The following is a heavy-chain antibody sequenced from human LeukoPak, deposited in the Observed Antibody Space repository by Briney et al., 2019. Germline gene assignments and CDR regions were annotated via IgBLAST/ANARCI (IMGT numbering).Heavy chain of an antibody. CDR2: IKQDGSEK. CDR3: ASDFGYYDFWSGYLLMDV. V-gene: IGHV3-7*01. J-gene: IGHJ6*03. Sequence: GSLRLSCAASEFTFVRYAMNWVRQAPGKGLEWVANIKQDGSEKYYVDSVKGRFTISRDNAKNSLYLQMNSLRAEDTAVYYCASDFGYYDFWSGYLLMDVWGKGTTVTVSS. CDR1: EFTFVRYA. D-gene: IGHD3-3*01.